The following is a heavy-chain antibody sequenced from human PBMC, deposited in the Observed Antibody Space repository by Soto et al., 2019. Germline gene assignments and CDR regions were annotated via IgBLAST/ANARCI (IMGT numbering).Heavy chain of an antibody. J-gene: IGHJ4*02. V-gene: IGHV1-69*01. CDR2: IIPMFGTA. D-gene: IGHD1-26*01. CDR1: RVAFSKFI. Sequence: QAQLEQSGGEVKKPGSSVKVSCKASRVAFSKFIVTWVRQAPGQGLEWMGGIIPMFGTATHTQNFQGRLTITADESTSTAYMELSSLRSEDTAVYFCARSVGVTTLSYLDYWGQGTLVTVSS. CDR3: ARSVGVTTLSYLDY.